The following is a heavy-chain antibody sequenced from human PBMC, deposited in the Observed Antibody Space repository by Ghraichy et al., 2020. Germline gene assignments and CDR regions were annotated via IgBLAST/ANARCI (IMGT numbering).Heavy chain of an antibody. Sequence: SETLSLTCTVSGGSISSYYWSWIRQPPGKGLEWIGYIYYSGSTNYNPSLKSRVTISVDTSKNQFSLKLSSVTAADTAVYYCARDPGGDGYYGSGSYSPHWYFDLWGRGTLVTVSS. J-gene: IGHJ2*01. CDR3: ARDPGGDGYYGSGSYSPHWYFDL. CDR1: GGSISSYY. V-gene: IGHV4-59*01. D-gene: IGHD3-10*01. CDR2: IYYSGST.